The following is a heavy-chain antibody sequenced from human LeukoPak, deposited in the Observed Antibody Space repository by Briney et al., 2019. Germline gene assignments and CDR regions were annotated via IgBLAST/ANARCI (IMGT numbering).Heavy chain of an antibody. CDR2: ISTRSNYI. CDR3: ARDSSWFDY. CDR1: GFTFSNYA. J-gene: IGHJ4*02. D-gene: IGHD6-13*01. Sequence: GGSLRLSCAASGFTFSNYAMGWVRQAPGKGLEWVSSISTRSNYIYYADSVKGRFTVSRDNAKNSLYLQMNSLRAEDTAVYYCARDSSWFDYWGQGTLVTVSS. V-gene: IGHV3-21*01.